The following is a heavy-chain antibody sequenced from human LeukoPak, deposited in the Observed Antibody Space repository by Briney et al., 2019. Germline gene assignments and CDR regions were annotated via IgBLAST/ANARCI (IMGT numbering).Heavy chain of an antibody. CDR3: ARQKRTFDY. V-gene: IGHV3-11*01. J-gene: IGHJ4*02. CDR2: ISPNSYST. Sequence: PGGTLRLSCEASGFNFSDYYMTWIRQAPGKGLEWLSYISPNSYSTYYTASVRGRFTISRDNSKNLMYLQMNSLRAEDTALYYCARQKRTFDYWGRGTLVTVSS. CDR1: GFNFSDYY.